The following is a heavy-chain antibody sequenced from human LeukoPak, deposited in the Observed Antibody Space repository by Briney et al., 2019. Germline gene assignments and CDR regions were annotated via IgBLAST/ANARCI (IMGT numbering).Heavy chain of an antibody. D-gene: IGHD3-16*02. J-gene: IGHJ4*02. CDR1: GGSISSGGYS. V-gene: IGHV4-34*01. CDR3: ARSRVYDYVWGSYRYYFDY. CDR2: INHSGST. Sequence: SETLSLTCAVSGGSISSGGYSWSWIRQPPGKGLEWIGEINHSGSTNYNPSLKSRVTISVDTSKNQFSLKLSSVTAADTAVYYCARSRVYDYVWGSYRYYFDYWGQGTLVTVSS.